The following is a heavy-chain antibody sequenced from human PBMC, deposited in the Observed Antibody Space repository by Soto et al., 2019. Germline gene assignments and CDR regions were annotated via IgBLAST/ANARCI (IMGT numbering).Heavy chain of an antibody. CDR3: ARDVFILERRPYYYYGMDA. Sequence: SETLSLTCTVSGCSISSYYWSWIRQPPGKGLEWIGYIYYSGSTNYNPSLKSRVTISVDTSKNQFSLKLSSVTAADTAVYYCARDVFILERRPYYYYGMDAWGQGTTVT. D-gene: IGHD1-1*01. V-gene: IGHV4-59*01. CDR2: IYYSGST. J-gene: IGHJ6*02. CDR1: GCSISSYY.